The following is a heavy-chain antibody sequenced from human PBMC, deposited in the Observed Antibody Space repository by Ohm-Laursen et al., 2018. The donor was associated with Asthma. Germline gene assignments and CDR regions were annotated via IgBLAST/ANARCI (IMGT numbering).Heavy chain of an antibody. Sequence: ASVKVSCKASGYTFTTYPLHWVRQAPGRGLEYMGWINTNTGNPTYAQGFTGRFPFSLDTSVTTAYLQISSLKAEDTAFYYCARGRTFDPWGQGTLVTVSS. V-gene: IGHV7-4-1*02. CDR2: INTNTGNP. CDR1: GYTFTTYP. CDR3: ARGRTFDP. J-gene: IGHJ5*02.